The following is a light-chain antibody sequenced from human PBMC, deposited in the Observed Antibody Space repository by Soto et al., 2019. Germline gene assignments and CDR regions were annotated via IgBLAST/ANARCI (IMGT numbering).Light chain of an antibody. J-gene: IGKJ1*01. CDR3: QQYYSYLTT. CDR2: AAS. CDR1: QGISSY. Sequence: ALRMTQSPSSFSASTGDRVTITCRASQGISSYLAWYQQKPGKAPKLLIYAASTLQSGVPSRFSGSGSGTDFTLTISCLQSEDFATYYCQQYYSYLTTFGQGTKVEIK. V-gene: IGKV1-8*01.